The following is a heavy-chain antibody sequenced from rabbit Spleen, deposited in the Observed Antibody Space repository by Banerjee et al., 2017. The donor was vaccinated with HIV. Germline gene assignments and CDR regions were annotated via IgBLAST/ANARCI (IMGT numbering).Heavy chain of an antibody. CDR1: GFSFSSIYW. CDR3: ARDASSYYTFEL. Sequence: QQQLEESGGGLVKPGGTLTLTCTVSGFSFSSIYWISWVRQAPGKGLEWIACIYAGSRRTTSYASWAKGRFTISKTSSTTVTLQMTSLTAADTATYFCARDASSYYTFELWGQGTLVTVS. J-gene: IGHJ3*01. D-gene: IGHD8-1*01. CDR2: IYAGSRRTT. V-gene: IGHV1S45*01.